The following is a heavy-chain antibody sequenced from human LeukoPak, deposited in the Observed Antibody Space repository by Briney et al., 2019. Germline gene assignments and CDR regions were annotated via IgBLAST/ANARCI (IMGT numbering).Heavy chain of an antibody. J-gene: IGHJ4*02. V-gene: IGHV1-18*04. CDR1: GYTFTTYG. CDR2: ISTYNGNT. Sequence: GASVKVSCKASGYTFTTYGISWVRQAPGQGLEWMGWISTYNGNTNYAQQLQGRLTMTTDTSTSTAYMELRSLRSDDTAVYYCARAEQWLPRGVDYWGQGTLVTVSS. CDR3: ARAEQWLPRGVDY. D-gene: IGHD6-19*01.